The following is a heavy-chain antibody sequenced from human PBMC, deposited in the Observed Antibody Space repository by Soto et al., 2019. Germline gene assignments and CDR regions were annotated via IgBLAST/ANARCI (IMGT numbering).Heavy chain of an antibody. CDR1: GYTFTSYD. CDR2: MNPNSGNT. D-gene: IGHD2-21*02. CDR3: ARSAYCGGDCYLSGIDV. V-gene: IGHV1-8*01. J-gene: IGHJ6*02. Sequence: QVQLVQSGAEVKKPGASVKVSCKASGYTFTSYDINWVRQATGQGLEWMGWMNPNSGNTGYAQKFQGRVSMTRNTSISTAYMELSSLRSEDTAVYYCARSAYCGGDCYLSGIDVWGQGTTVTVSS.